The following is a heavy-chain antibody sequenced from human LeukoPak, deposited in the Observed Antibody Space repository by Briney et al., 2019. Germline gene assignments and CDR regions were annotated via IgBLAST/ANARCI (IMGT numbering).Heavy chain of an antibody. CDR3: AKALRGAVAAGYYFDY. Sequence: PGGSLRLSCAASGFTFSNYAMSWVRQAPGKGLEWVSAISGSGGSTYYADSVKGRFTISRDNSKNTLYLQMNSLRAEDTAVYYCAKALRGAVAAGYYFDYWGQGTLVTVSS. CDR1: GFTFSNYA. V-gene: IGHV3-23*01. D-gene: IGHD2-15*01. CDR2: ISGSGGST. J-gene: IGHJ4*02.